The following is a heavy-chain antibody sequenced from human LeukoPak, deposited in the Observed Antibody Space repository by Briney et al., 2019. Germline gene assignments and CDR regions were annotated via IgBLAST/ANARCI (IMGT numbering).Heavy chain of an antibody. V-gene: IGHV4-59*08. CDR1: GGTIGTYY. CDR3: ARSPGLGYSGGSCHFDY. CDR2: IYHTGTT. J-gene: IGHJ4*02. D-gene: IGHD2-15*01. Sequence: PSGTLSLTCTVSGGTIGTYYWSWIRQPPGKGLEYLGYIYHTGTTSYNPSLKSRVTISVDTSKNQFSLRLSSVTAADTALYYCARSPGLGYSGGSCHFDYWGQGMLVTVSS.